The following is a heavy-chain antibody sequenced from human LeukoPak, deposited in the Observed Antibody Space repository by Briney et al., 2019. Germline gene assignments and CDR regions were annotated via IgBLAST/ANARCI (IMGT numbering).Heavy chain of an antibody. V-gene: IGHV3-21*04. CDR2: ISGSSSDT. D-gene: IGHD3-10*01. CDR1: GFTFSTYS. CDR3: ARDSLMLRGPLVIYYFDF. J-gene: IGHJ4*02. Sequence: PGGSLRLSCAASGFTFSTYSMNWVRQAPGKGVEWVSSISGSSSDTYYADSVKGRFTISRDNAKNSLYLQMNSLRAEDTAVYYCARDSLMLRGPLVIYYFDFWGQGTLVTVSS.